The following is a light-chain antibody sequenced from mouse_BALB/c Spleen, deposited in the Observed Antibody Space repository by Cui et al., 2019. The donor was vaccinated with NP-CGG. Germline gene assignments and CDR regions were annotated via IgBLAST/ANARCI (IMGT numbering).Light chain of an antibody. CDR3: ALWYSNHWV. Sequence: QAVVNQESALTTSPGETVTLTCRSSTGAVTTINYANWVQEKPDHLFTGLIGGTNNRVPGIPARFSGSLIGDKAALTITGAQTEDEAIYFCALWYSNHWVFGGGTKLTVL. J-gene: IGLJ1*01. CDR2: GTN. V-gene: IGLV1*01. CDR1: TGAVTTINY.